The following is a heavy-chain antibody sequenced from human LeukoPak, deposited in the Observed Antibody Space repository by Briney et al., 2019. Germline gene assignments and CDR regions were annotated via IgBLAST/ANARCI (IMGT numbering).Heavy chain of an antibody. CDR2: INSNGSST. D-gene: IGHD5-12*01. CDR3: AKGGATICDN. Sequence: GGSLRLSCAASGFTFSNYWMHWVRQAPGKGLMWVSRINSNGSSTNYADSVKGRFTISRDNAKNTLHLQMSSLRAEDTALYYCAKGGATICDNWGQGTLVTVSS. V-gene: IGHV3-74*01. CDR1: GFTFSNYW. J-gene: IGHJ4*02.